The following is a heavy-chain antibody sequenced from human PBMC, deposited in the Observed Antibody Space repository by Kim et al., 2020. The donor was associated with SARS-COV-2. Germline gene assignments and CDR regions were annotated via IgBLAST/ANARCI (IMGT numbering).Heavy chain of an antibody. CDR3: AREGLYGSGSYRAFDI. D-gene: IGHD3-10*01. J-gene: IGHJ3*02. CDR2: ISSSSSYT. Sequence: LSLTCAASGFTFSDYYMSWIRQAPWKGLEWVSYISSSSSYTNYADSVKGRFTISRDNAKNSLYLQMNSLRAEDTAVYYCAREGLYGSGSYRAFDIWGQGTMVTVSS. V-gene: IGHV3-11*06. CDR1: GFTFSDYY.